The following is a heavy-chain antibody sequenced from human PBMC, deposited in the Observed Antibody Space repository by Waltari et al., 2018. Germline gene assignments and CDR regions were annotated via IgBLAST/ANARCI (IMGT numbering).Heavy chain of an antibody. CDR3: ASSSGWYYWYDY. D-gene: IGHD6-19*01. J-gene: IGHJ4*02. CDR2: AFHSGSA. Sequence: QVQLQESGPGLVKPSETLSLTCTVSGGSMSSHYWSWSRQPPGKGLEWIGFAFHSGSADYNPSLKSRVTISVDTSNRQFSLKLSSMTSADTAIYYCASSSGWYYWYDYWGQGTLVTVSA. CDR1: GGSMSSHY. V-gene: IGHV4-59*11.